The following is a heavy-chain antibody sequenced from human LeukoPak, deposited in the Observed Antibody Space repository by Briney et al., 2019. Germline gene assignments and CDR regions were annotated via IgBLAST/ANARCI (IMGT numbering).Heavy chain of an antibody. CDR3: RAAGTSERDY. Sequence: GGSLRLSCSASEFTFSSYDMHWVRQAPGKGLEYVSAISSNGGTIYYADSVKGRFTISRDNFKNTLYLQMSSLRAEGTAVYYCRAAGTSERDYWGQGTLVTVSS. CDR2: ISSNGGTI. CDR1: EFTFSSYD. J-gene: IGHJ4*02. V-gene: IGHV3-64D*06. D-gene: IGHD6-13*01.